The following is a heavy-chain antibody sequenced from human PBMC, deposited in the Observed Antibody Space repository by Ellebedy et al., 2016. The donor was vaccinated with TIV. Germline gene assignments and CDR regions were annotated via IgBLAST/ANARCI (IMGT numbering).Heavy chain of an antibody. CDR2: IRSKAYGGKT. CDR3: TRDLTTLAAAGTVIYYYTRDV. Sequence: GGSLRLSXTASGFTFGDYAMSWVRQAPGKGLEWVSFIRSKAYGGKTEYAASVKGRFTISRDDSKSIAYLQMNSLKAEDTAVYYCTRDLTTLAAAGTVIYYYTRDVWGQGTTVTVSS. V-gene: IGHV3-49*04. CDR1: GFTFGDYA. D-gene: IGHD6-13*01. J-gene: IGHJ6*02.